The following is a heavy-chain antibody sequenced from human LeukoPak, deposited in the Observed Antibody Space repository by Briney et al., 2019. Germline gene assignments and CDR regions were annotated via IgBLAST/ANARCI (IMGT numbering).Heavy chain of an antibody. V-gene: IGHV1-8*01. CDR2: MNPNSGNT. CDR3: AIRPATIQPDY. CDR1: GYTFTSYD. D-gene: IGHD5-12*01. Sequence: GASVKVSCKASGYTFTSYDINWVRQATGQGLEWMGWMNPNSGNTGYARKFQGRVTMTRNTSISTAYMELSSLRSEDTAVYYCAIRPATIQPDYWGQGTLVTVSS. J-gene: IGHJ4*02.